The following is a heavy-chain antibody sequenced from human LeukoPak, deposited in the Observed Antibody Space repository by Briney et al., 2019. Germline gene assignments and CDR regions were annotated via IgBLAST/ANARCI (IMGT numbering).Heavy chain of an antibody. Sequence: SETLSLTCTVSGGSISNYCWTWIRQPAGKGLEWIGRIYTSGSTNYNPSLKSRVTMSVDTSKNQFSLKLSSVTAADTAVYYCAREDYYGTNFDYWAQGTLVTVSS. CDR3: AREDYYGTNFDY. V-gene: IGHV4-4*07. J-gene: IGHJ4*02. CDR1: GGSISNYC. CDR2: IYTSGST. D-gene: IGHD3-16*01.